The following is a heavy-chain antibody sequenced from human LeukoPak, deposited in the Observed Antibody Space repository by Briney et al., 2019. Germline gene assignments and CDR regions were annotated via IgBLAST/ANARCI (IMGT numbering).Heavy chain of an antibody. Sequence: SETLSLTCTVSGGSVSSSSYFWGWIRQPPGEGLEWIGYIYYSGSTNYNPSLKSRVTISVDTSKNQFSLKLSSVTAADTAVYYCARLSYSSGWYYYYGMDVWGQGTTVTVSS. J-gene: IGHJ6*02. V-gene: IGHV4-61*01. CDR3: ARLSYSSGWYYYYGMDV. D-gene: IGHD6-19*01. CDR1: GGSVSSSSYF. CDR2: IYYSGST.